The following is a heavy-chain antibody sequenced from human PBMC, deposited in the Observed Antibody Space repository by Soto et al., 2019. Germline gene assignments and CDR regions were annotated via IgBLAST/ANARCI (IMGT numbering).Heavy chain of an antibody. Sequence: QGQLVQSGAEEKKPGASVKVSCKASGYTFTSYAMHWVRQAPGQRLEWMGWINAGNGNTKYSQKFQGRVTITRDTSANTTYMELSSLRSEDTAVYYCARSFVVVTDFDYWGQGTLVTVSS. CDR3: ARSFVVVTDFDY. D-gene: IGHD2-21*02. CDR1: GYTFTSYA. V-gene: IGHV1-3*05. J-gene: IGHJ4*02. CDR2: INAGNGNT.